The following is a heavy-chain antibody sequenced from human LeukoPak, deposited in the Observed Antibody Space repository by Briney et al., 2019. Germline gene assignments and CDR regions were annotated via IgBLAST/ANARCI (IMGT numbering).Heavy chain of an antibody. CDR2: INPNSGGT. V-gene: IGHV1-2*02. CDR1: GYTFTGYY. CDR3: ARDQSLVAYSSTWFDY. Sequence: AAVKVSCKASGYTFTGYYIHWVRQAPGQGLEWMGWINPNSGGTKYAQRFQGRVTMTRDTSISTAYMELSRLRSDDSAFYYCARDQSLVAYSSTWFDYWGQGTPVTVSS. J-gene: IGHJ4*02. D-gene: IGHD6-13*01.